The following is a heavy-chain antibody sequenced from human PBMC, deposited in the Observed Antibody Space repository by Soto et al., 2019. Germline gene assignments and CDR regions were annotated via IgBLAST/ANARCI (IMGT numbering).Heavy chain of an antibody. CDR1: GFTFSTYP. J-gene: IGHJ6*02. Sequence: QVQRVESGGGVVQPGRSLRLSCAASGFTFSTYPIHWVRQAPGKGLEWVALISDDGSNKNYADTVKSRFTISRDASKNKLYLQINSLRPEDTAVYYCANSIYENRFYLYALDVWGHGTTVSVSS. CDR3: ANSIYENRFYLYALDV. V-gene: IGHV3-30*18. CDR2: ISDDGSNK. D-gene: IGHD3-3*01.